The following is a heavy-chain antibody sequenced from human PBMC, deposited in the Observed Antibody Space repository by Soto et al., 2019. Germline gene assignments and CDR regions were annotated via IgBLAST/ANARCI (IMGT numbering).Heavy chain of an antibody. CDR3: AKSPTGERYYFDY. Sequence: PGGSLRLSCAASGSTFSSYAMSWVRQAPGKGLEWVSAISGSGGSTYYADSVKGRFTISRDNSKNTLYLQMNSLRAEDTAVYYCAKSPTGERYYFDYWGQGTLVTVSS. CDR2: ISGSGGST. V-gene: IGHV3-23*01. CDR1: GSTFSSYA. J-gene: IGHJ4*02. D-gene: IGHD7-27*01.